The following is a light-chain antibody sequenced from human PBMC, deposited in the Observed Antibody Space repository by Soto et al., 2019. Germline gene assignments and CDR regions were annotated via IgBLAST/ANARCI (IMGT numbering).Light chain of an antibody. V-gene: IGLV4-69*01. CDR1: SGHSSYT. J-gene: IGLJ3*02. Sequence: QSVLTQSPSASASLGASVKLTCTLSSGHSSYTIAWHQQQPEKGPRYLMTLNSDGSHSKGDGIPDRFSGSSSGAERYLSISSLQSEDGADYYCQTWGTGIEVFGGGTKVTVL. CDR3: QTWGTGIEV. CDR2: LNSDGSH.